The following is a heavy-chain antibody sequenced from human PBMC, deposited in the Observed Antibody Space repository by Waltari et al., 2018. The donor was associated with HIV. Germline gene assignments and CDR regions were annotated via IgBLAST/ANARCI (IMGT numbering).Heavy chain of an antibody. Sequence: QLRLQESGSGLVKPSQTLSLTCVVSGGSISSGGYSWSWIRQPPGKGLEWIGNIYHSGISFYTPSLKSRVTISVDRSKNQRSLNLTSVTAADTGVYFCARGDPDYGMDVWGQGTTVTVS. V-gene: IGHV4-30-2*01. CDR3: ARGDPDYGMDV. J-gene: IGHJ6*02. CDR2: IYHSGIS. D-gene: IGHD2-21*02. CDR1: GGSISSGGYS.